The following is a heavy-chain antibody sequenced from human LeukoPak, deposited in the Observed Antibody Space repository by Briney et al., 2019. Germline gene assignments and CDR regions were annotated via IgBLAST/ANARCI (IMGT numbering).Heavy chain of an antibody. CDR3: ASRDDSSGYYNY. Sequence: ASVKVSCKASGYTFTSYGISWVRQAPGQGLEWMGWMNPNSGNTGYAQKFQGRVTMTRNTSISTAYMELSSLRSEDTAVYYCASRDDSSGYYNYWGQGTLVTVSS. V-gene: IGHV1-8*02. CDR2: MNPNSGNT. J-gene: IGHJ4*02. D-gene: IGHD3-22*01. CDR1: GYTFTSYG.